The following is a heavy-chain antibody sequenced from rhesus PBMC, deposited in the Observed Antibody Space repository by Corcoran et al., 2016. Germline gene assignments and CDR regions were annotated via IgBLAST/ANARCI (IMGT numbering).Heavy chain of an antibody. V-gene: IGHV1-111*02. CDR2: VDPEDGEA. J-gene: IGHJ2*01. CDR1: GYTFTDYY. D-gene: IGHD1-44*01. Sequence: EVQLVQSGAEVKKPGASVKISCKASGYTFTDYYLHWVRQAPGKGLKWMGRVDPEDGEAIHAQQFQGRVTIYADTSTDTAYIELSSLRSEDTAVYYCATDQGGRTTGGKSIWYFDLWGPGTPITISS. CDR3: ATDQGGRTTGGKSIWYFDL.